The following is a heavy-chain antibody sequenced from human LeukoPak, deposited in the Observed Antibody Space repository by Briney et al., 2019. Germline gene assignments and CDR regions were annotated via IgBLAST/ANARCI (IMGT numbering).Heavy chain of an antibody. Sequence: PGGSLRLSCAASGFTFSSYGMPWVRQAPGKGLEWVAVISYDGSNKYYADSVKGRFTISRDNSKNTLYLQMNSLRAEDTAVYYCAKEVSMATTYFDYWGQGTLVTVSS. J-gene: IGHJ4*02. D-gene: IGHD5-24*01. V-gene: IGHV3-30*18. CDR2: ISYDGSNK. CDR3: AKEVSMATTYFDY. CDR1: GFTFSSYG.